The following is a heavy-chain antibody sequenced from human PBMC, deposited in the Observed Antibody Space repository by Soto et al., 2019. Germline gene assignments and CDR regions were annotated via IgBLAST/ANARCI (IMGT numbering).Heavy chain of an antibody. D-gene: IGHD6-6*01. V-gene: IGHV4-34*01. Sequence: LSETLSLTCAVYGGSFSGYYWSWIRQPPGKGLEWIGEINHSGSTNYNPSLKSRVTISVDTSKNQFSLKLSSVTAADTAVYYCARVGIAARPLDYWGQGTLVTVSS. CDR3: ARVGIAARPLDY. CDR2: INHSGST. J-gene: IGHJ4*02. CDR1: GGSFSGYY.